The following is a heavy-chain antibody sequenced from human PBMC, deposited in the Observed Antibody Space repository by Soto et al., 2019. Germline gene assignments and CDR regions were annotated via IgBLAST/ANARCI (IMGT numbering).Heavy chain of an antibody. Sequence: QVQLQASGPGLVKPSVTLSLTCTVSGGSISSYYWSWIRQPPGQELEWIGYIYYSGSTNYHPSLKIRVTISVDTAKHQFSLKLSAVTAADTAVYCCARLGGGQPLLGVRWFDPWGQGTLVTVSS. CDR1: GGSISSYY. V-gene: IGHV4-59*08. J-gene: IGHJ5*02. CDR2: IYYSGST. D-gene: IGHD3-16*01. CDR3: ARLGGGQPLLGVRWFDP.